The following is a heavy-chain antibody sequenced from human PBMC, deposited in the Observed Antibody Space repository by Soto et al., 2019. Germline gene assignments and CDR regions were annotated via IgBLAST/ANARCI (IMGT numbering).Heavy chain of an antibody. Sequence: TSETLSLTCTVSGDSVSSGTFYWTWIRQPPGKGLEWIGYIYYSGSTNYSPSLKSRVTMSVDTSRNQFSLKLNSVTVADTAMYYCARGRGVTGRYYHFGLDVWGLGTTVTVSS. D-gene: IGHD3-10*01. V-gene: IGHV4-61*01. J-gene: IGHJ6*02. CDR3: ARGRGVTGRYYHFGLDV. CDR2: IYYSGST. CDR1: GDSVSSGTFY.